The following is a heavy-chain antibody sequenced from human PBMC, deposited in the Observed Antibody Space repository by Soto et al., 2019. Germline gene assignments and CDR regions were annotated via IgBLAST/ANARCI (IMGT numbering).Heavy chain of an antibody. D-gene: IGHD5-12*01. CDR3: ARCSTEMATISDAFDI. CDR1: GLSLSSYS. Sequence: GTLRLSCADSGLSLSSYSMNWVRQAPGKGLEWVSSISSSSSYIYYADSVKGRFTISRDNAKNSLYLQMKSLRAEDTAVYYCARCSTEMATISDAFDIWGQGTMVTVSS. J-gene: IGHJ3*02. CDR2: ISSSSSYI. V-gene: IGHV3-21*01.